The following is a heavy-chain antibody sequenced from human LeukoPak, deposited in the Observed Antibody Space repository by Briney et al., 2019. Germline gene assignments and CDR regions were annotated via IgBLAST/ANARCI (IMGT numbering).Heavy chain of an antibody. CDR3: ARDSCSSTSCRKKFDN. J-gene: IGHJ4*02. CDR2: IYFSGST. Sequence: NPSETLSLTCTVSGDSISSANYYWGWVRQPPGKGLEWIGSIYFSGSTYYNPSLKSRVTISVETSKVQFSLKLSSVTAADTALYYCARDSCSSTSCRKKFDNWGQGTLVTVSS. V-gene: IGHV4-39*07. D-gene: IGHD2-2*01. CDR1: GDSISSANYY.